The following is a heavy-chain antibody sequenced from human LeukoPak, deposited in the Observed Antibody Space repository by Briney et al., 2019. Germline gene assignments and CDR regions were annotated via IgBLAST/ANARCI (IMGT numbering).Heavy chain of an antibody. CDR1: GLTVSSNH. CDR3: ARDRGSFDY. J-gene: IGHJ4*02. V-gene: IGHV3-66*02. Sequence: GGSLRLSCAVSGLTVSSNHFSWVRQAPGKGLEWVSVIYSGGLTVYTDSVKGRFTISRDNSKNTLYLQMSSLRPEDTAVYYCARDRGSFDYWGQGTLVTVSS. CDR2: IYSGGLT.